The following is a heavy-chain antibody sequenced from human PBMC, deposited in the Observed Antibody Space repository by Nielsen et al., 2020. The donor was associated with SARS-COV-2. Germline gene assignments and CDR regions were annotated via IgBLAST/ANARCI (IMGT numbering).Heavy chain of an antibody. Sequence: ASVKVSCKASGYTFTSNDITWVRQAPGQGLEWMGWISGYNGDTNYAQKFQGRVTMTIDTSTSTAYMELRSLRSDDTAVYYCARPITNNYYYYYMDVWGKGTTVTVSS. CDR3: ARPITNNYYYYYMDV. D-gene: IGHD1-1*01. CDR1: GYTFTSND. CDR2: ISGYNGDT. V-gene: IGHV1-18*04. J-gene: IGHJ6*03.